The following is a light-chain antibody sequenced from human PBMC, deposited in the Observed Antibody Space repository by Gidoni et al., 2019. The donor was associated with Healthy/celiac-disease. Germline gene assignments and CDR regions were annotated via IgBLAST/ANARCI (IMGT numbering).Light chain of an antibody. Sequence: SYVLTQPPSVSVAPGKTARITCGGNNIGSKSVQWYQQKPGQAPVLVIYYDSDRPSGIPERFSGSNSGNTATLTISRVEAGDEADYYCQVWDSSSDLGVFGGGTKLTVL. V-gene: IGLV3-21*04. J-gene: IGLJ3*02. CDR1: NIGSKS. CDR3: QVWDSSSDLGV. CDR2: YDS.